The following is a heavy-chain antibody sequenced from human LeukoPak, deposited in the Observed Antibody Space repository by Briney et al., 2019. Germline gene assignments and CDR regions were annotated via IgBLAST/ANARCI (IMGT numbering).Heavy chain of an antibody. CDR2: ISYDGSNK. D-gene: IGHD6-19*01. V-gene: IGHV3-30-3*01. CDR3: ARDRDSSGWYEGFDY. CDR1: GFTFSSSA. J-gene: IGHJ4*02. Sequence: GRSLRLSCAASGFTFSSSAMPWVRQAPDKGLEWVAVISYDGSNKYYADSVKGRFTISRDNSKNTLYLQMNSLRADDTAVYYCARDRDSSGWYEGFDYWGQGTLVTVSS.